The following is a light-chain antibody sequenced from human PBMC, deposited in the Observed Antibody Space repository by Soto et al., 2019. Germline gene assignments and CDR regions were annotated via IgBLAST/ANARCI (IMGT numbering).Light chain of an antibody. CDR3: QQYDNLLT. V-gene: IGKV1-33*01. CDR1: QDISNF. J-gene: IGKJ3*01. Sequence: DLQMTQSPSSLSASVGDRVTITCQASQDISNFLNWYQQKPGKAPKLLIYDASNLETGGPSRFSGSGSGTDFTFTISSLQPEDIATYYCQQYDNLLTFGPGTKVEIK. CDR2: DAS.